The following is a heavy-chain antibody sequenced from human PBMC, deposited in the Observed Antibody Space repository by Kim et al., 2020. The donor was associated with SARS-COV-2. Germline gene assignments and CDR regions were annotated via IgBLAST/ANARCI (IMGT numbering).Heavy chain of an antibody. V-gene: IGHV4-59*12. J-gene: IGHJ6*02. Sequence: SETLSLTCTVSGGSISNYYWSWIRQPPGKGLEWIGYIYYSGSTNYNPSLKSRVTISLDRSMNQFSLKLSSATAADTAVYFCARDYYDSSGFFGYYYGMDVWGQGTTVTVSS. CDR2: IYYSGST. CDR1: GGSISNYY. D-gene: IGHD3-22*01. CDR3: ARDYYDSSGFFGYYYGMDV.